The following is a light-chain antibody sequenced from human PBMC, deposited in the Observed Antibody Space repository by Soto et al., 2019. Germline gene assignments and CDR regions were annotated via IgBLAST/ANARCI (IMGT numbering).Light chain of an antibody. V-gene: IGLV2-8*01. CDR2: EVS. J-gene: IGLJ3*02. Sequence: QSALTQPPSASGSPGQSVTISCTGTSSDVGGYNYVSWYQQHPGKAPKVMIYEVSKRPSGVPDRFSGSKSGNTASLTVYGLQAEDEADYYCSSYAGSNSVFGGGTKLTVL. CDR1: SSDVGGYNY. CDR3: SSYAGSNSV.